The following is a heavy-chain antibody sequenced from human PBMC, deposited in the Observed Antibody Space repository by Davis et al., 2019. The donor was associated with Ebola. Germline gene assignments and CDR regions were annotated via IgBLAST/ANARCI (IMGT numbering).Heavy chain of an antibody. D-gene: IGHD5-24*01. V-gene: IGHV3-23*01. CDR2: ISGSGGST. CDR1: GFTFSSYA. CDR3: APDGDGYKYYYGMDV. Sequence: GESLKISCAASGFTFSSYAMSWVRQAPGKGLEWVSAISGSGGSTYYADSVKGQFTISRDNSKNTLYLQMNSLRAEDTAVYYCAPDGDGYKYYYGMDVWGQGTTVTVSS. J-gene: IGHJ6*02.